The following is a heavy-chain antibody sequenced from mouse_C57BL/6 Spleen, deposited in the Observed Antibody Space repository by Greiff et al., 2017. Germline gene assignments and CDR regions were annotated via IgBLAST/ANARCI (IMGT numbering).Heavy chain of an antibody. CDR3: ARETEKEWFAY. CDR2: IYPRSGNT. J-gene: IGHJ3*01. Sequence: QVQLKQSGAELARPGASVKLSCKASGYTFTSYGISWVKQRTGQGLEWIGEIYPRSGNTYYNEKFKGKATLTADKSSSTAYMELRSLTSEDAAVYFCARETEKEWFAYWGQGTLVTVSA. V-gene: IGHV1-81*01. CDR1: GYTFTSYG.